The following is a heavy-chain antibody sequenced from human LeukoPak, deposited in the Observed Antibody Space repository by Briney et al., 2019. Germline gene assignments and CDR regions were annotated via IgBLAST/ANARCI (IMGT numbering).Heavy chain of an antibody. J-gene: IGHJ4*02. CDR1: GFNFSSYW. Sequence: GGSLRPSCAASGFNFSSYWMSWVRQAPGKGLEWVANIKEDGSEKYYVDSVKGRFTITRDNAKNSLYLQMDGLRVEDTAVYFCARDHNWAFDFWGRGTLVTVSS. D-gene: IGHD1-1*01. CDR2: IKEDGSEK. CDR3: ARDHNWAFDF. V-gene: IGHV3-7*01.